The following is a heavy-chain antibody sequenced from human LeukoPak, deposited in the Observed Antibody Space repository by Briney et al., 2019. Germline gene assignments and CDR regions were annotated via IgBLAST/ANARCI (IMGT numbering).Heavy chain of an antibody. V-gene: IGHV4-59*12. J-gene: IGHJ5*02. CDR3: ARGVKDYYGSGSYYRHRWFDP. CDR1: DASMTNSY. D-gene: IGHD3-10*01. CDR2: IYYSDNT. Sequence: SETLSLTRSVSDASMTNSYWTWIRQTPGKGLEWIGHIYYSDNTHYNPSLEGRVTIALDTSKNQFSLKLSSVTAADTAVYYCARGVKDYYGSGSYYRHRWFDPWGQGTLVTVSS.